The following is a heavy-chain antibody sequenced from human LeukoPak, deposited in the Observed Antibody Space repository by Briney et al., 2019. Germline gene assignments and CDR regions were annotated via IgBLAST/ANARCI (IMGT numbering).Heavy chain of an antibody. CDR1: GFTFSSYA. Sequence: GGSLRLSCAASGFTFSSYAMHWVRQAPGKGLEWVAVISYDGSNKYYADSVKGRFTISRDNSKNTLYLQMNSLRAEDTAVYYCARGSDNYYYYYYMDVWGKGTTVTVS. CDR2: ISYDGSNK. V-gene: IGHV3-30*04. J-gene: IGHJ6*03. D-gene: IGHD3-9*01. CDR3: ARGSDNYYYYYYMDV.